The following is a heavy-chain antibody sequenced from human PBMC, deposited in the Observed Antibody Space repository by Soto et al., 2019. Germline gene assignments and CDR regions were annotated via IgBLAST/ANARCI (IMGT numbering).Heavy chain of an antibody. Sequence: GGSLRLSCTTSGFTFTSFSMHWVRQAPGKGLEWVATFWYDASAQRYADSVKGRFTISRDPSRGTVYLLMDSLRTDDTAVYYCVFGSWNQYFFDHWGQESLVTVSS. CDR1: GFTFTSFS. CDR3: VFGSWNQYFFDH. CDR2: FWYDASAQ. V-gene: IGHV3-33*08. J-gene: IGHJ4*02. D-gene: IGHD6-13*01.